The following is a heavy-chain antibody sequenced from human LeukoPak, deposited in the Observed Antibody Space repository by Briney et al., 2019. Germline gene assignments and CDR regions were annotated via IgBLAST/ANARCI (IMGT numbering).Heavy chain of an antibody. D-gene: IGHD5-18*01. CDR1: GFTYGAYW. CDR3: ARAMVTSKYGLEY. Sequence: GGSLRLSCAASGFTYGAYWMTWVRQAPGKGLEWVANIKQDGSEKYYVDSVKGRFTISRDNAKNSLYLQMNSLRAEDTAVYYCARAMVTSKYGLEYWGQGILASVSS. V-gene: IGHV3-7*01. J-gene: IGHJ4*02. CDR2: IKQDGSEK.